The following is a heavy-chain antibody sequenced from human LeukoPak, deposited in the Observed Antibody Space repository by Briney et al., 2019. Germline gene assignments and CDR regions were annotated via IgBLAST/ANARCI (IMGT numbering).Heavy chain of an antibody. Sequence: SETLSLTCTVSGGSISSYYWSWIRQPPGQGLEWFGYIYYSGSTNYNPSLKSRVTISVDTSKNQFSLKLSSVTAADTAVYYCARDKGYSYGYGFDYWGQGTLVTVSS. J-gene: IGHJ4*02. D-gene: IGHD5-18*01. CDR3: ARDKGYSYGYGFDY. CDR1: GGSISSYY. CDR2: IYYSGST. V-gene: IGHV4-59*01.